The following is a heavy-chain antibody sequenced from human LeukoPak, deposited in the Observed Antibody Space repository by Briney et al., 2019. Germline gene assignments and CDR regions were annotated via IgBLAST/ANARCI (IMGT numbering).Heavy chain of an antibody. J-gene: IGHJ4*02. CDR2: ITNGGGSI. CDR3: AKGGGQQLATRYFDY. V-gene: IGHV3-23*01. D-gene: IGHD6-13*01. Sequence: GGSLRLSCAASGFTFSSYAMSWVRQAPGKGLEWVAVITNGGGSIYYADSVKGRFTISRDNSKNTLYVQMNSLRAEDTAVYYCAKGGGQQLATRYFDYWGQGTLVTVSS. CDR1: GFTFSSYA.